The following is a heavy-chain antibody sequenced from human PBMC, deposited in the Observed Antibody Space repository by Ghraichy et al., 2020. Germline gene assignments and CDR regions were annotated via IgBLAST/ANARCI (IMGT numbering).Heavy chain of an antibody. CDR3: ARASSSSAKWYFDL. CDR1: GGSISSYY. CDR2: IYYSGST. J-gene: IGHJ2*01. V-gene: IGHV4-59*01. D-gene: IGHD6-6*01. Sequence: GSLRLSCTVSGGSISSYYWSWIRQPPGKGLEWIGYIYYSGSTNYNPSLKSRVTISVDTSKNQFSLKLSSVTAADTAVYYCARASSSSAKWYFDLWGRGTLVTVSS.